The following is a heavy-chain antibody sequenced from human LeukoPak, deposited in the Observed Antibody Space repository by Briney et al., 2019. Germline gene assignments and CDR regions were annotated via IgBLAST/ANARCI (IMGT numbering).Heavy chain of an antibody. CDR3: ARDSSITIFGEDYYGMDV. CDR2: IYYSGST. J-gene: IGHJ6*02. V-gene: IGHV4-31*03. Sequence: SETLSLTCTVSGGSISSGGYYWSWIRQHPGKGLEWIGYIYYSGSTYYNPSLKSRVTISVDTSKNQFSLKLSSVTAADTAVYYCARDSSITIFGEDYYGMDVWGQGTTVTVSS. D-gene: IGHD3-3*01. CDR1: GGSISSGGYY.